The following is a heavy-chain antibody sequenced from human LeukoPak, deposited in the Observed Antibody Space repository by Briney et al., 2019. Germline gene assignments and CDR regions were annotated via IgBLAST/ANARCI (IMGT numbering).Heavy chain of an antibody. D-gene: IGHD3-10*01. V-gene: IGHV3-20*04. CDR1: GFTFDDYG. CDR3: ATVRGGNTRDFDY. J-gene: IGHJ4*02. Sequence: GGSLRLSCAASGFTFDDYGMSWVRQAPGKGLEWVSGINWNGGSTGYADSVKGRFTISRDNAKNSLYLQMNSLRAEGTAVYYCATVRGGNTRDFDYWGQGTLVTVSS. CDR2: INWNGGST.